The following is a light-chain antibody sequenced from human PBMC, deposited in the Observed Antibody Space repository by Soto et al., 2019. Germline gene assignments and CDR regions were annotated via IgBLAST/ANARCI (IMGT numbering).Light chain of an antibody. CDR1: SSDVCGYNY. Sequence: QSALTQPASVSGSPGQSITISCTGTSSDVCGYNYVSWYQQHPGKAPKLMIYDVSIRPSGVSNRFSCSKSSNTASLTISGLQDEDEDDYYCSSYTSSTAIVFGTGTKLTVL. CDR3: SSYTSSTAIV. V-gene: IGLV2-14*03. CDR2: DVS. J-gene: IGLJ1*01.